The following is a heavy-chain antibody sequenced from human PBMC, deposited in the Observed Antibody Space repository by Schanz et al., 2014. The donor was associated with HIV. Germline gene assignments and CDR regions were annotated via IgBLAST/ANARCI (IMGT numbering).Heavy chain of an antibody. J-gene: IGHJ4*02. D-gene: IGHD6-6*01. CDR1: GFSFRTFG. Sequence: QEQLVESGGGVVQPGRSLRLSCGASGFSFRTFGMHWVRQAPGKGLEWVALIYYDGTNKYYTDSVKGRFTISRDNSKNTLYLQMNSLRAEDTSVYYCARGWRGYSISSWVDYWGQGSLVTVSS. V-gene: IGHV3-33*08. CDR3: ARGWRGYSISSWVDY. CDR2: IYYDGTNK.